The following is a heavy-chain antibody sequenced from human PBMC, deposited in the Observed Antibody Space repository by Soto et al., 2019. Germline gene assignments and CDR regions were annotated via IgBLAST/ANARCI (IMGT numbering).Heavy chain of an antibody. CDR1: GGTFSSYA. V-gene: IGHV1-69*13. D-gene: IGHD6-19*01. Sequence: SVKVACKASGGTFSSYAISWVRQAPGQELEWMGGIIPIFGTANYAQKFQRRVTITADESTSTAYMELSRLRSEVTAVYSFACRPGVYSSGLYYFDYWGQGTLVTVSS. J-gene: IGHJ4*02. CDR2: IIPIFGTA. CDR3: ACRPGVYSSGLYYFDY.